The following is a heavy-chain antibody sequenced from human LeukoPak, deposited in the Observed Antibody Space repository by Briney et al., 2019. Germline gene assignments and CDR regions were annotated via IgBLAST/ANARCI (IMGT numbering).Heavy chain of an antibody. CDR3: AKDHLYYYDSSGYLR. J-gene: IGHJ4*02. V-gene: IGHV3-23*01. CDR2: ISGSGGST. D-gene: IGHD3-22*01. Sequence: GGSLRLSCAASRFTFSSYAMSWVRQAPGKGLEWVSAISGSGGSTYYADSVKGRFTISRDNSKNTLYLQMNSLRAEDTAVYYCAKDHLYYYDSSGYLRWGQGTLVTVSS. CDR1: RFTFSSYA.